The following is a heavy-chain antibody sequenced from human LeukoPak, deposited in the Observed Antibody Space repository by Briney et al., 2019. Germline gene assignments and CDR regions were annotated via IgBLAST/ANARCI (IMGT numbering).Heavy chain of an antibody. Sequence: GRSLRLSCAASGFTFDDYAMHWVRQAPGKGLEWVSGISWNSGSIGYADSVKGRFTISRDNAKNSLYLQMNSLRAEDTALYYCAKDMGSGWPNPGKFDYWGQGTLVTVSS. CDR3: AKDMGSGWPNPGKFDY. D-gene: IGHD6-19*01. V-gene: IGHV3-9*01. J-gene: IGHJ4*02. CDR1: GFTFDDYA. CDR2: ISWNSGSI.